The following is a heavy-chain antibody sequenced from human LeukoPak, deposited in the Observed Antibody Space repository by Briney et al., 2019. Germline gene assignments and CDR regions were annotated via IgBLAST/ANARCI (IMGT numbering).Heavy chain of an antibody. Sequence: GGSLRLSCAASGFTFSSYDMHWVRQAPGKGLEWVAFIRYDGSNKYYADSVKGRFTIPRDNSKNTLSLQMNSLRAEDTAVYYCAKDRGNYYRGPAFDIWGQGTMVTVSS. CDR2: IRYDGSNK. CDR1: GFTFSSYD. J-gene: IGHJ3*02. CDR3: AKDRGNYYRGPAFDI. V-gene: IGHV3-30*02. D-gene: IGHD1-26*01.